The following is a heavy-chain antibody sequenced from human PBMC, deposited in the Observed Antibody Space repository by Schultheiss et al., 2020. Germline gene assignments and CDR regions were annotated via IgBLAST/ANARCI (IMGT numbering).Heavy chain of an antibody. V-gene: IGHV3-30*03. CDR2: ISYDGSNK. Sequence: GGSLRLSCAASGFTFSSYGMHWVRQAPGKGLEWVAVISYDGSNKYYADSVKGRFTISRDNSKNTLYLQMNSLRAEDTAVYYCARGGGDSSNFPFDYWGQGTLVTVSS. J-gene: IGHJ4*02. D-gene: IGHD3-16*01. CDR1: GFTFSSYG. CDR3: ARGGGDSSNFPFDY.